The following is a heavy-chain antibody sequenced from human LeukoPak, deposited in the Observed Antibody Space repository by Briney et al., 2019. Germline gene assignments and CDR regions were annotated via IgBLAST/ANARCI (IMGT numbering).Heavy chain of an antibody. Sequence: GGSLRLSCAASGFTFSSYGMHWVRQAPGKGLEGVAVISYDGSNKYYADSVKGRFTISRDNSKNTLYLQMNSLRAEDTAVYYCAKGVTSYVDYWGQGTLVTVSS. CDR2: ISYDGSNK. CDR3: AKGVTSYVDY. D-gene: IGHD2-2*01. CDR1: GFTFSSYG. V-gene: IGHV3-30*18. J-gene: IGHJ4*02.